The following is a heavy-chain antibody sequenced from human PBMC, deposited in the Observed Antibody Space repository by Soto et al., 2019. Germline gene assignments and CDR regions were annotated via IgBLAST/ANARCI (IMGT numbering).Heavy chain of an antibody. CDR3: ARSKNYDSSGYKSYYYYGMDV. V-gene: IGHV5-51*01. CDR1: GYSFTSYW. CDR2: IYPGDSDT. Sequence: PGESLKISCKGSGYSFTSYWIGWVRQMPGKGLEWMGIIYPGDSDTRYSPSFQGQVTISADKSISTAYLQWSSLKAPDTAMYYCARSKNYDSSGYKSYYYYGMDVWGQGTTVTVSS. J-gene: IGHJ6*02. D-gene: IGHD3-22*01.